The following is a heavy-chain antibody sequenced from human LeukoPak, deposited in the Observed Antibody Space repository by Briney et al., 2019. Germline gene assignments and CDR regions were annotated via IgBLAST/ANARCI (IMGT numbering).Heavy chain of an antibody. Sequence: GGSLILSCAASGFTFSSYWMSWVRQAPGKGLEWVANIKQDGSEKYYVDSVKGRFTISRDNAKNSLYLQMNSLRAEDTAVYYCARATNYGSGRVEYFQHWGQGTLVTVSS. CDR2: IKQDGSEK. J-gene: IGHJ1*01. V-gene: IGHV3-7*01. CDR1: GFTFSSYW. CDR3: ARATNYGSGRVEYFQH. D-gene: IGHD3-10*01.